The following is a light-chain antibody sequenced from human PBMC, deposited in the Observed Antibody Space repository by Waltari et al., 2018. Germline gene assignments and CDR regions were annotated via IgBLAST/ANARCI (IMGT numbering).Light chain of an antibody. J-gene: IGLJ3*02. CDR1: SSDIGAFNY. CDR3: ASFISGSTSSVL. CDR2: DVT. Sequence: QSALTQPASVSGSPGQSITISCTGTSSDIGAFNYVSWYQQHPGKAPKVLIYDVTNLPSGVSYRFSGSKSGNTASLTISGLQAEDEAYYHCASFISGSTSSVLFGGGTKLTVL. V-gene: IGLV2-14*03.